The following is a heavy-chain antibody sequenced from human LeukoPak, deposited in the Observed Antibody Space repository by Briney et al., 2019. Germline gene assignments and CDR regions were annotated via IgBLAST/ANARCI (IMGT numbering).Heavy chain of an antibody. Sequence: SETLSLTFTVPGASISSYYWSWIRQPPGKGLEGIGCIYDSGSSYYSPSLKSRVTISIDTSKNQLSLKLSSVTAADKAVFYCARHFDGPHPEGNSRLKWFDPWGQGTLATVSS. V-gene: IGHV4-59*08. CDR3: ARHFDGPHPEGNSRLKWFDP. D-gene: IGHD1-1*01. CDR1: GASISSYY. J-gene: IGHJ5*02. CDR2: IYDSGSS.